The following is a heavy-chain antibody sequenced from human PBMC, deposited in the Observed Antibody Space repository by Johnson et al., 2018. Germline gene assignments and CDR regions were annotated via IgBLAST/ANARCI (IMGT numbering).Heavy chain of an antibody. J-gene: IGHJ6*03. Sequence: QVQLQESGPGLVKPSETLSLTCGVSGTSIRSNYWTWIRQPPGKGLECIGYIYYSGNTHYNPSLKSRVTISVDTSKNQFSLKLSSVTAADTAVYYCARVPPYYYYIDVWGKGTTVTVSS. CDR2: IYYSGNT. V-gene: IGHV4-59*01. CDR3: ARVPPYYYYIDV. CDR1: GTSIRSNY.